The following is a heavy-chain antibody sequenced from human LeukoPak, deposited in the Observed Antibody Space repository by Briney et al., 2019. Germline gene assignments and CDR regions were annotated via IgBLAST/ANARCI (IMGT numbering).Heavy chain of an antibody. D-gene: IGHD4-23*01. CDR2: TYYRSKWHN. J-gene: IGHJ6*04. V-gene: IGHV6-1*01. CDR3: ARGLAGNVDV. Sequence: SQTFSLTCAISGDSVSSNSATWNWIRQFPSRGLEWLGRTYYRSKWHNEYAVSVRSRITINADTSKNQFSLQLNSVTPEDTAVYFCARGLAGNVDVWGKGTTVTVSS. CDR1: GDSVSSNSAT.